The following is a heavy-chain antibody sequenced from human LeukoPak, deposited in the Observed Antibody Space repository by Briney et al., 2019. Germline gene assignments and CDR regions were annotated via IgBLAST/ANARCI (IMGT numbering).Heavy chain of an antibody. CDR3: AKDNWLAMIEY. Sequence: GGSLRLSCAASGFTFSSYSMNWVRQAPGKGLEWVASISSSNSYIFYADSVKGRFTISRDNAKNSLYLQMNSLRAEDTAVYYCAKDNWLAMIEYWGQGTLVTVSS. J-gene: IGHJ4*02. D-gene: IGHD2-2*01. CDR1: GFTFSSYS. V-gene: IGHV3-21*01. CDR2: ISSSNSYI.